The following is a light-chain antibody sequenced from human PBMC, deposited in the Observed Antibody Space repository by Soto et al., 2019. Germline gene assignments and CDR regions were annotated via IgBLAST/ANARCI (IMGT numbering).Light chain of an antibody. CDR3: QQYYRVPQLT. Sequence: DIVMTQSPDSLAVSLGERATINCKSSQSLFYSPNNKTYLAWYQHKAGQSPKLLIYWASNRESGVPDRFSGSGSGTDFPLTISLLQAEDVAVYYCQQYYRVPQLTFGAGTKVEIK. CDR2: WAS. CDR1: QSLFYSPNNKTY. V-gene: IGKV4-1*01. J-gene: IGKJ4*01.